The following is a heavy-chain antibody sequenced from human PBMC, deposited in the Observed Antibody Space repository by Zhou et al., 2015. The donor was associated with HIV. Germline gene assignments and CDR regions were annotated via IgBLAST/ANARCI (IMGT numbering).Heavy chain of an antibody. CDR1: GYTFRNFD. J-gene: IGHJ1*01. V-gene: IGHV1-8*02. D-gene: IGHD3-3*01. CDR2: INPNSGNT. CDR3: AISPFWSGYFLHLSY. Sequence: QVHLVQSGAEVKTPGASVTVSCKASGYTFRNFDVNWVRQVTGHGLEWMGWINPNSGNTGYAQNFEGRLTLTRNISINTAYMELRSLTFDDTATYYCAISPFWSGYFLHLSYWGQGSLVTVSS.